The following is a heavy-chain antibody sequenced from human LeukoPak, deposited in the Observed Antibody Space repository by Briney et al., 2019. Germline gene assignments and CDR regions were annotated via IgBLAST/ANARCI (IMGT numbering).Heavy chain of an antibody. CDR1: GFTFSSYA. V-gene: IGHV3-30*04. D-gene: IGHD3-22*01. CDR2: ISYDGSNK. J-gene: IGHJ4*02. Sequence: GRSLRLSCAASGFTFSSYAMHWVRQAPGKGLEWVAVISYDGSNKYYADSVKGRFTISRDNSKNTLYLQMNSLRAEDTAVYYCARGLTMIVVVNTPFDYWGQGTLVTVSS. CDR3: ARGLTMIVVVNTPFDY.